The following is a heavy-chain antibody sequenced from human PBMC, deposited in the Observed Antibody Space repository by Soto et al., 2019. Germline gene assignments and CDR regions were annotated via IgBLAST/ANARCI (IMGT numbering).Heavy chain of an antibody. CDR3: ARQRTTVVTQAYFDH. CDR2: IYYSGRS. Sequence: PSETLSLTCTVSGGSITSSSYYWGWIRQHPGKGLEWIGGIYYSGRSYYNPSLKSRVTMSVYTSKNQFSLTLNSVTAADAAVYYCARQRTTVVTQAYFDHWCQGTLVTV. CDR1: GGSITSSSYY. V-gene: IGHV4-39*01. D-gene: IGHD4-17*01. J-gene: IGHJ4*02.